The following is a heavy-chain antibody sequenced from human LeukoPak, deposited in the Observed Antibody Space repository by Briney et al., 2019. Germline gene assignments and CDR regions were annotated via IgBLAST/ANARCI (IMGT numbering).Heavy chain of an antibody. CDR3: ATYSGTSWDAFDI. V-gene: IGHV4-39*01. D-gene: IGHD1-26*01. CDR2: IYYSGST. Sequence: PSETLSLTCTASGGSISSSSYSWGWIRQPPGKGLEWIGSIYYSGSTYYNPSLKSRVTISVDTSKNQFYLKLSSVTATDTAVYYCATYSGTSWDAFDIWGQGTMVTVS. J-gene: IGHJ3*02. CDR1: GGSISSSSYS.